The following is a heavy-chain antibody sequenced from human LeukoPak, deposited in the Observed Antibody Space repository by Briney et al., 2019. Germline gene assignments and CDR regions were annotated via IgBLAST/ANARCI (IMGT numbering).Heavy chain of an antibody. V-gene: IGHV3-21*03. CDR3: ARLRGLYSGTYRYQTAFEF. Sequence: GGSLRLSCAASGFTFSSYSMNWVRQAPGKGLEWVSSISSSSGYIYYADSVKGRFTISRDNAKNSLYLQMNSLRVEDTSVYYCARLRGLYSGTYRYQTAFEFWGQGSLLTVSS. CDR1: GFTFSSYS. J-gene: IGHJ4*02. CDR2: ISSSSGYI. D-gene: IGHD1-26*01.